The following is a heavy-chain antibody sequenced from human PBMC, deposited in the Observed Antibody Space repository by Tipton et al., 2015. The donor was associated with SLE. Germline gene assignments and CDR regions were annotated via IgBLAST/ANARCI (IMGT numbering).Heavy chain of an antibody. CDR2: TYYRSKWYN. J-gene: IGHJ4*02. CDR1: GDSVSSNSAA. V-gene: IGHV6-1*01. Sequence: GLVKPSQTLSLTCAISGDSVSSNSAAWNWIRQSPSRGLEWLGRTYYRSKWYNNYAVSVKSRITINPDTSKNQFSLKLSSVTAADTAVYYCARALAVAVAGLIDYWGQGTLVTVSS. CDR3: ARALAVAVAGLIDY. D-gene: IGHD6-19*01.